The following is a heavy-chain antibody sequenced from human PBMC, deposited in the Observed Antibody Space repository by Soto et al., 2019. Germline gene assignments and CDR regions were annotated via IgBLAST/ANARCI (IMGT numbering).Heavy chain of an antibody. CDR3: AKETIQVGGPNYFDY. V-gene: IGHV3-30*18. CDR1: GFSFSRYG. D-gene: IGHD1-1*01. J-gene: IGHJ4*02. CDR2: ISWDGLAQ. Sequence: VQLVESGGGVVQPGRSLRLLCEASGFSFSRYGMHWVRQAPGMGLDWVAVISWDGLAQYYADSVKGRFTISRDNSQRTLYLQMNSLRTEDKAIYYCAKETIQVGGPNYFDYWGQGALVTVSS.